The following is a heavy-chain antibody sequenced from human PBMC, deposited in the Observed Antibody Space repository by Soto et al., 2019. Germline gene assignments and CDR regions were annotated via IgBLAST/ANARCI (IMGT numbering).Heavy chain of an antibody. CDR1: GWSFSGYY. V-gene: IGHV4-34*01. CDR3: ERGPVHDYYYYYGMDV. J-gene: IGHJ6*02. Sequence: NPSETLSLPCTVYGWSFSGYYWSWIRQPPGKGLEWIGETDHSGSTNYNPSLKSRVTISVDTSKNQFSLKLSSVTAADTAVYYCERGPVHDYYYYYGMDVWGQGTTVTVSS. CDR2: TDHSGST.